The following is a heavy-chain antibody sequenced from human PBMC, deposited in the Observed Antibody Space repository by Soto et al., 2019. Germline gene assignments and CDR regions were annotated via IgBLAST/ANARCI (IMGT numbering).Heavy chain of an antibody. CDR1: GRTYSSYA. D-gene: IGHD2-15*01. Sequence: FKASGRTYSSYAISWVQQPPGQGHEWMGGIIPIFGTANYAQKFQGRVTITADESTSTAYMELSSLRSEDTAVYYCASSGVVDTAYYYGMDVWGQGTTVTVSS. V-gene: IGHV1-69*01. CDR2: IIPIFGTA. CDR3: ASSGVVDTAYYYGMDV. J-gene: IGHJ6*02.